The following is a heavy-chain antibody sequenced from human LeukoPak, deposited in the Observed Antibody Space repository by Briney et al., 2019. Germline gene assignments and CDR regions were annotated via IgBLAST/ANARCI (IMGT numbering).Heavy chain of an antibody. CDR2: ISSSSSYI. CDR3: ARETILAAGKAFDP. V-gene: IGHV3-21*01. CDR1: GFTFSSYS. J-gene: IGHJ5*02. D-gene: IGHD6-13*01. Sequence: GGSLRLSCAASGFTFSSYSMNWVRQAPGKGLEWVSSISSSSSYIYYADSVKGRFTISRDNAKNSLYLQMNSLRAEDTAVYYCARETILAAGKAFDPWGQGTLVTVSS.